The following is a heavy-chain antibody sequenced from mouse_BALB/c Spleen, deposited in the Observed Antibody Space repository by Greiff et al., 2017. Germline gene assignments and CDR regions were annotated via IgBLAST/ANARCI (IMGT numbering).Heavy chain of an antibody. CDR2: IDPANGNT. CDR3: ARGYDTGCDY. CDR1: GFNIKDTY. D-gene: IGHD2-14*01. V-gene: IGHV14-3*02. Sequence: EVQLVESGAELVKPGASVKLSCTASGFNIKDTYMHWVKQRPEQGLEWIGRIDPANGNTKYDPKFQGKATITADTSSNTAYLQLSSLTSEDTAVYYCARGYDTGCDYWGQGTTLTVSS. J-gene: IGHJ2*01.